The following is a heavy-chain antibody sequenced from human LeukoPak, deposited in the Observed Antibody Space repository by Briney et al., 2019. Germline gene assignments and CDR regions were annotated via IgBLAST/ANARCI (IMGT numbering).Heavy chain of an antibody. D-gene: IGHD3-3*01. J-gene: IGHJ4*02. V-gene: IGHV3-23*01. CDR3: AKDSVEWFHVT. Sequence: GGSLRLSCAASGFTFSSYAMSWVRQAPGKGLEWVSAISGSGGSTYYADSVKGRFTISRDNTKNTLYLQMNSLRAEDTAVYYWAKDSVEWFHVTWGQGTLVTVSS. CDR2: ISGSGGST. CDR1: GFTFSSYA.